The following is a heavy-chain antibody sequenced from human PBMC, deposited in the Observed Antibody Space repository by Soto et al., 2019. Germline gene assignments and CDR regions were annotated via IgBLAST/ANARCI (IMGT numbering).Heavy chain of an antibody. D-gene: IGHD3-22*01. CDR1: GGSFSGYY. J-gene: IGHJ4*02. CDR2: INHSGST. V-gene: IGHV4-34*01. Sequence: SETLSLTCAVYGGSFSGYYWSWIRQPPGKGLEWIGEINHSGSTDYNPSLKSRVTISVDTSKNQSSLKLSSVTAADTAVYYCARRGWRPNLFDYWGQGTLVTVSS. CDR3: ARRGWRPNLFDY.